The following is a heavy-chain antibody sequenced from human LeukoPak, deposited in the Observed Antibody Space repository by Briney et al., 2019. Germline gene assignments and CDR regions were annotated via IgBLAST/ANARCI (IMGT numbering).Heavy chain of an antibody. J-gene: IGHJ3*02. CDR3: ASLFIVGATDEGAFDI. CDR1: GGSISSYY. Sequence: PSETLSLTCTVSGGSISSYYWSWIRQPPGKGLEWIGYIYYSGSTNYNPSLKSRVTISVDTSKNQFSLELSSVTAADTAVYYCASLFIVGATDEGAFDIWGQGTMVTVSS. D-gene: IGHD1-26*01. CDR2: IYYSGST. V-gene: IGHV4-59*01.